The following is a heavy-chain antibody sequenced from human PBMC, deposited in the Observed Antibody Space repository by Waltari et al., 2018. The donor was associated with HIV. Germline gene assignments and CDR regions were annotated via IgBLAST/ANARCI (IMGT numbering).Heavy chain of an antibody. V-gene: IGHV1-2*02. J-gene: IGHJ4*02. D-gene: IGHD3-22*01. Sequence: QVQLVQSGAEVKKPGASVKVSCKASGYTFTDYHVHWMRQAPGQGVEWMGWINPNTGGADYAQKFQGRVSMTRDTSIRTVYMELSRLKSDDTAVFYCARDWGRNYYYGSSGTFDFWGQGTLVSVSS. CDR3: ARDWGRNYYYGSSGTFDF. CDR2: INPNTGGA. CDR1: GYTFTDYH.